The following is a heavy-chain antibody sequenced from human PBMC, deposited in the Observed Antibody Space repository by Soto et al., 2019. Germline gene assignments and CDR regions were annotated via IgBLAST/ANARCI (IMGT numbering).Heavy chain of an antibody. CDR2: ISYDGSNK. J-gene: IGHJ2*01. D-gene: IGHD4-4*01. CDR1: GFTFSSYA. Sequence: QVQLVESGGGVVQPGRSLRLSCAASGFTFSSYAMHWVRQAPGKGLEWVAVISYDGSNKYYADSVKGRFTISRDNSKSTLYLQMNRLRTEDTAVYYCARPLWRDDYNCGYFDLWGRGTLVTVSS. V-gene: IGHV3-30-3*01. CDR3: ARPLWRDDYNCGYFDL.